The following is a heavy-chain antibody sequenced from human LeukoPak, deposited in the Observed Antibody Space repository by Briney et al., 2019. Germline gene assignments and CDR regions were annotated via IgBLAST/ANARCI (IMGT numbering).Heavy chain of an antibody. D-gene: IGHD3-10*01. Sequence: GGSLRLSCAVSGFTFSSYGMHWVRQAPGKGLEWVAVMSYDGSNKYYADSVKGRFTISRDNSKNTLYLQMSSLRAEDTAVYYCAKDLYCGSGSRRLNGMDVWGQGTTVTVSS. V-gene: IGHV3-30*18. CDR1: GFTFSSYG. CDR3: AKDLYCGSGSRRLNGMDV. CDR2: MSYDGSNK. J-gene: IGHJ6*02.